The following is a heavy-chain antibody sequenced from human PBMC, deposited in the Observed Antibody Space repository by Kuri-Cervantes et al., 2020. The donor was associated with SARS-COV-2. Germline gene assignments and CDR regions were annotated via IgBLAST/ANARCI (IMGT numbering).Heavy chain of an antibody. D-gene: IGHD2-2*01. CDR2: IYYSGST. CDR1: GGSISSYY. CDR3: ARVSGYCSSTSCRSYGYYYYYGMDV. J-gene: IGHJ6*02. V-gene: IGHV4-59*01. Sequence: GSLRLSCTVSGGSISSYYWSWIRQPPGKGQEWIGYIYYSGSTNYNPTLKSRVTISVETSKNQFSLKLSSVTAADTAVYYCARVSGYCSSTSCRSYGYYYYYGMDVWGQGTTVTVSS.